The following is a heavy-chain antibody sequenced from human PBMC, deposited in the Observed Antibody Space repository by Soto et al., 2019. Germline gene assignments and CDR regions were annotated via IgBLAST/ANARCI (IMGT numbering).Heavy chain of an antibody. Sequence: LSLTCTVSGGSLSTYYWSWIRQPPGKGLEWIGEIYHSGSTNYNPSLKSRVTISVDKSKNQFSLKLSSVTAADTAVYYCAREYNWNDAYYYYGMDVWGQGTTVTVSS. J-gene: IGHJ6*02. D-gene: IGHD1-1*01. CDR1: GGSLSTYY. V-gene: IGHV4-59*12. CDR2: IYHSGST. CDR3: AREYNWNDAYYYYGMDV.